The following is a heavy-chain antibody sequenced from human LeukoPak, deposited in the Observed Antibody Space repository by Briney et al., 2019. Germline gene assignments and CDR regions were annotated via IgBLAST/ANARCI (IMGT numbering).Heavy chain of an antibody. Sequence: ASETLSLTCAVYGGSFSGYYWSWIRQPPGKGLEWIGEINHSGSTNYNPSLKSRVTISVDTSRNQFSLKLSSVTAADTAVYYCARVGDTAMVRGGGKIDYWGQGTLVTVSS. V-gene: IGHV4-34*01. J-gene: IGHJ4*02. CDR2: INHSGST. D-gene: IGHD5-18*01. CDR1: GGSFSGYY. CDR3: ARVGDTAMVRGGGKIDY.